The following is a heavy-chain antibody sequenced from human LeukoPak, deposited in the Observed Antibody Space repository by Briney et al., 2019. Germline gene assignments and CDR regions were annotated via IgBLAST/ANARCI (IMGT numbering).Heavy chain of an antibody. CDR2: LHADGNEK. Sequence: GRCERPSGAAHRVGLGGNWRSWVPHAPRKGLEWVARLHADGNEKYFVHSVKGRFIVSRDSAKNSLYLQMNSLRVEDTAVYYCARGGYSFDYLGQGTLVTVSS. CDR1: RVGLGGNW. D-gene: IGHD5-12*01. CDR3: ARGGYSFDY. J-gene: IGHJ4*02. V-gene: IGHV3-7*01.